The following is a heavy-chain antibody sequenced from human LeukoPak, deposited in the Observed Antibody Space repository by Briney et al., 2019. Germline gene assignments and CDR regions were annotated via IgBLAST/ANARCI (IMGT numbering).Heavy chain of an antibody. V-gene: IGHV1-69*02. Sequence: SVKVSCKASGDNFNKYSIRWVRQAPGQGLEWMGRIMPIFGVTKYAQKFQGRVTITAGESTTTGYMELNNLRSEDTAIYYCSTRPTIWKETTGFAESWGQGTLVIVSS. CDR3: STRPTIWKETTGFAES. CDR1: GDNFNKYS. CDR2: IMPIFGVT. D-gene: IGHD1/OR15-1a*01. J-gene: IGHJ5*02.